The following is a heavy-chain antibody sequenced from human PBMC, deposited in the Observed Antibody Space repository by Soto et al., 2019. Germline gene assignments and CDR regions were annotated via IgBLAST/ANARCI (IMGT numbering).Heavy chain of an antibody. CDR2: IYYSGST. CDR1: GGSISSSSYY. J-gene: IGHJ6*02. D-gene: IGHD3-22*01. Sequence: ASETLSLTCTVSGGSISSSSYYWGWIRQPPGKGLERIGSIYYSGSTYYNPSLKSRLTISVDTSKNQFSLKLSSVTAADTAVYYCAAQYYYYSSGYYYSFYGMDVWGQGTTVTVSS. CDR3: AAQYYYYSSGYYYSFYGMDV. V-gene: IGHV4-39*01.